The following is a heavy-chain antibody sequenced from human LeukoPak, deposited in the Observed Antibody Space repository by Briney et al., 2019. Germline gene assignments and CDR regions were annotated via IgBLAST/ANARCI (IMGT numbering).Heavy chain of an antibody. D-gene: IGHD6-6*01. CDR2: FDPEDGET. V-gene: IGHV1-24*01. Sequence: GASVKVSCKVSGYTLTELSMHWVRQAPGKGLEWMGGFDPEDGETIYAQKFQGRVTMTEDTSTDTAYMELSSLGSEDTAVYYCATDPGAARRGNTHYYYYYMDVWGKGTTVTVSS. J-gene: IGHJ6*03. CDR3: ATDPGAARRGNTHYYYYYMDV. CDR1: GYTLTELS.